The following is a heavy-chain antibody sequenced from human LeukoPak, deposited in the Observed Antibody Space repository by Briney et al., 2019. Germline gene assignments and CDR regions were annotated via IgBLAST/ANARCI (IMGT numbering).Heavy chain of an antibody. CDR1: GGSFSGYY. Sequence: SETLSLTCAVYGGSFSGYYWSWIRQPPGKGLEWIGEINHSGSTNYNPSLKSRVTISVDTSKNQFSLKLSSVTAADTAVYYCARGYSYGFGSNWGQGTLVTVSP. CDR2: INHSGST. CDR3: ARGYSYGFGSN. V-gene: IGHV4-34*01. J-gene: IGHJ4*02. D-gene: IGHD5-18*01.